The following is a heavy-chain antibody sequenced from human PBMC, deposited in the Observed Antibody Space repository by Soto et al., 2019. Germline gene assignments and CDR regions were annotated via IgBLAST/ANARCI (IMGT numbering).Heavy chain of an antibody. CDR2: IYYSGST. CDR3: ARDADYGVIRGGMDV. V-gene: IGHV4-31*03. J-gene: IGHJ6*02. D-gene: IGHD4-17*01. CDR1: GGSVNNANYF. Sequence: QVRLEESGPGLVKPSETLSLICSVSGGSVNNANYFWNWIRHHPENGLEWIGYIYYSGSTRYNPSFKTRATLSIDTTKVQFSLRLKSVTVADTAVYFCARDADYGVIRGGMDVWGRGTTVTVSS.